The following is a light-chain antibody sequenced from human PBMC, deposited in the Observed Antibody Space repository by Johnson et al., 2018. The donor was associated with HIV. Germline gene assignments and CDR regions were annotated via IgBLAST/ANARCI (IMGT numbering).Light chain of an antibody. CDR2: DNN. V-gene: IGLV1-51*01. Sequence: PPSVSAAPGQKVTISCSGSSSNIGNNYVSWYQQLPGTAPKLLIYDNNKRPSGIPDRFSGSKSGTSATLGITGLQTGDEADYYCGTWDSSLRVGFFGTGTKVTVL. CDR3: GTWDSSLRVGF. J-gene: IGLJ1*01. CDR1: SSNIGNNY.